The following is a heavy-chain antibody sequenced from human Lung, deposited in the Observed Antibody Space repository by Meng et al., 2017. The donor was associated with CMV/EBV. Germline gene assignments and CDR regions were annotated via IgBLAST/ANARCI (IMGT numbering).Heavy chain of an antibody. CDR2: IFHGGTV. CDR1: GYSITTSYF. V-gene: IGHV4-38-2*02. Sequence: SETLSLTCTISGYSITTSYFWGWVRQSPGKGLEWIGSIFHGGTVYYNPSLKSRVTISLDTSKNQFSLRLDSVTAADTAVYYCARERDYYSYMDVWGRGNTVTV. CDR3: ARERDYYSYMDV. J-gene: IGHJ6*02.